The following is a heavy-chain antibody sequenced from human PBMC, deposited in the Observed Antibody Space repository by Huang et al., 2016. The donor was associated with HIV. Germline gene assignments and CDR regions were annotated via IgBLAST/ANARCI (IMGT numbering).Heavy chain of an antibody. Sequence: QVHLVQPGAEVQKPGSSVKVSCKVSVGTFSSLAISWVRQAPGQGLEWRGGIIPIFETANYAQQVQGRVTISADESTKTAYMELISLGSEGTAVIYCAVGTRSSWFYDYWCQGALVTVSS. V-gene: IGHV1-69*12. CDR2: IIPIFETA. D-gene: IGHD6-13*01. J-gene: IGHJ4*01. CDR3: AVGTRSSWFYDY. CDR1: VGTFSSLA.